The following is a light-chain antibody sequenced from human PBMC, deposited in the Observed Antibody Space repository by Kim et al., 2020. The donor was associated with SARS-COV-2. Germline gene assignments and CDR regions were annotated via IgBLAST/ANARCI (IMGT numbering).Light chain of an antibody. Sequence: DIQMTQSPSSLSASVGDRVTITCRASQSISSYLNWYQQKPGKAPKLLIYAASSLQSGVPSRFSGSGSGTDFTHTISSLQPEDFATYYCQQSYSTPGTFGQGTKVDIK. V-gene: IGKV1-39*01. CDR1: QSISSY. CDR2: AAS. CDR3: QQSYSTPGT. J-gene: IGKJ1*01.